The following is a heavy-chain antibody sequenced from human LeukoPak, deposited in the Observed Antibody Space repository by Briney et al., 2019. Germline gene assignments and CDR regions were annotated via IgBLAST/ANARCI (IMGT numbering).Heavy chain of an antibody. J-gene: IGHJ6*02. Sequence: PGGSLRLSCAASGFTFSTYWMHWVRQAPGKGLVWVSHINSDGRSTNYADSVKGRFTISRDNAESTLYLQMNSLRVEDTAAYYCTRGNYGMDVWGQGTTVTVSS. CDR2: INSDGRST. CDR3: TRGNYGMDV. CDR1: GFTFSTYW. V-gene: IGHV3-74*01.